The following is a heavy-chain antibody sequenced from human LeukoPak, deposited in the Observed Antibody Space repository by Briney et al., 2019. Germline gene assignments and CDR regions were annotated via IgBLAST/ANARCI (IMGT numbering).Heavy chain of an antibody. CDR3: ARVGPYCGGDCYFYY. V-gene: IGHV1-18*01. D-gene: IGHD2-21*02. CDR1: GYTFTSYG. Sequence: ASVKVSCKASGYTFTSYGISWVRQAPGQGLEWMGWISAYNGNTNYAQKLQGRVTMTTDTSTSTAYMELRSLRSDDTAVYYCARVGPYCGGDCYFYYWGQGTLVTVSS. J-gene: IGHJ4*02. CDR2: ISAYNGNT.